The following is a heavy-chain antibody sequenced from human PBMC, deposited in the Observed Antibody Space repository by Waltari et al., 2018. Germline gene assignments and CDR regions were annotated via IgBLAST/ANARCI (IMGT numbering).Heavy chain of an antibody. CDR3: AREPYYYGSGRPFDY. J-gene: IGHJ4*02. V-gene: IGHV4-61*02. D-gene: IGHD3-10*01. CDR2: IYTSGST. Sequence: QVQLQESGPGLVKPSQTLSLTCTVSGGSISSGSYYWSWIRQPAGKGLEWIGRIYTSGSTNYNPSLKSRVTISVDTSKNQFSLKLSSVTAADTAVYYCAREPYYYGSGRPFDYWGQGTLVTVSS. CDR1: GGSISSGSYY.